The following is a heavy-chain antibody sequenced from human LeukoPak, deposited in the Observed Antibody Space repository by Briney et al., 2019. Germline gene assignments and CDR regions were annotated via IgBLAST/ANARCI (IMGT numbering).Heavy chain of an antibody. J-gene: IGHJ4*02. CDR2: INPHNGDT. Sequence: VSVKVSCKASGYTFIGYYLHWGRQAPGQGLEWMGWINPHNGDTNYAQKFQGRVTMTRDTSLTTAYMELSRLKSDDTAVYYCATVRDIVVGGGPYYFDYWGQGTLVTVSS. D-gene: IGHD2-15*01. V-gene: IGHV1-2*02. CDR1: GYTFIGYY. CDR3: ATVRDIVVGGGPYYFDY.